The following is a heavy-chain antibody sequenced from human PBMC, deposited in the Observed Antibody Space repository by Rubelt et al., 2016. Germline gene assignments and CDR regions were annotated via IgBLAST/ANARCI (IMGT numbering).Heavy chain of an antibody. CDR3: ARGVADLQYNWFDP. Sequence: EVQLVESGGGLVQPGGSLRLSCAASGFTVSSNYMSWVRQAPVKGLEWVSVIYSGGGTYYADSVKGRFTIARDNSKNTLYLQMNSLRAEDTAVYYCARGVADLQYNWFDPWGQGTLVTVSS. D-gene: IGHD6-19*01. J-gene: IGHJ5*02. CDR2: IYSGGGT. CDR1: GFTVSSNY. V-gene: IGHV3-53*01.